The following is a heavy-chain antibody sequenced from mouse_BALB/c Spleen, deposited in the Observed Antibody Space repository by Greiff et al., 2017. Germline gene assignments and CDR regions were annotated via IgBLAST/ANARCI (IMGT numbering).Heavy chain of an antibody. V-gene: IGHV1-85*01. CDR1: GYTFTSYD. CDR2: IFPGDGST. Sequence: VQLQQSGAELVKPGASVKLSCKASGYTFTSYDINWVRQRPEQGLEWIGWIFPGDGSTKYNEKFKGKATLTTDKSSSTAYMQLSRLTSEDSAVYFCTYNYGSSYGYFDVWGAGTTVTVSS. CDR3: TYNYGSSYGYFDV. J-gene: IGHJ1*01. D-gene: IGHD1-1*01.